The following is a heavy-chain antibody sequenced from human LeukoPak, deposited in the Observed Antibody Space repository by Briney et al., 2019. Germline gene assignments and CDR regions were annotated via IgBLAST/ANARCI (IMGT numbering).Heavy chain of an antibody. Sequence: PGGSLRLSCAASEFSVGSNYMTWVRQAPGKGLEWVSLIYSGGSTYYADSVKGRFTISRDNSKNTLYLQMNSLRAEDTAVYYCARSIAVADHFDYWGQGTLVTVSS. J-gene: IGHJ4*02. CDR2: IYSGGST. D-gene: IGHD6-19*01. V-gene: IGHV3-66*01. CDR3: ARSIAVADHFDY. CDR1: EFSVGSNY.